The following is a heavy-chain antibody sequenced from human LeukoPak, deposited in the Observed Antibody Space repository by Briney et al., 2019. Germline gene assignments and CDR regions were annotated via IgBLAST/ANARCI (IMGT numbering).Heavy chain of an antibody. J-gene: IGHJ4*02. V-gene: IGHV4-39*07. D-gene: IGHD3-16*01. Sequence: SETLSLTCTVSGGSISSSSYYWGWIRQPPGKGLEWIGSIYYDGSTYYNPSLKSRATISVDKSKNQFSLKLSSVTAADTAVYYCARDKMGGFDYWGQGTLVTVSS. CDR3: ARDKMGGFDY. CDR2: IYYDGST. CDR1: GGSISSSSYY.